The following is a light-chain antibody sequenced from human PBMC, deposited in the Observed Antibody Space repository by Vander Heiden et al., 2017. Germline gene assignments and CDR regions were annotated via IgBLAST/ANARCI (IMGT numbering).Light chain of an antibody. CDR1: SSNIGSNY. V-gene: IGLV1-47*02. CDR2: SNN. CDR3: AAWDDSLSGHWV. J-gene: IGLJ3*02. Sequence: QSVLTQPPSASGTPGQRVTISCSGSSSNIGSNYVYWYQQLPGTAPKLLIMSNNQRPSGVPDRFSSSRSGTSASLAISGLRSEDEADYYCAAWDDSLSGHWVFGGGTKLTVL.